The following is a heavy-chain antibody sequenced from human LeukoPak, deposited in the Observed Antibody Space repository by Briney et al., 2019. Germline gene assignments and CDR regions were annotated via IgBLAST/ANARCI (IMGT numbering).Heavy chain of an antibody. Sequence: GGSLRLSCAASGFTFSSYSMNWVRQAPGKGLEWVSSISSTSSYIYYADSVKGRFTISRDNAENSLYLQVNSLRAEDTAVYYCARGAVSAASHFDYWGQGTLVTVSS. J-gene: IGHJ4*02. D-gene: IGHD2-2*01. CDR3: ARGAVSAASHFDY. V-gene: IGHV3-21*01. CDR1: GFTFSSYS. CDR2: ISSTSSYI.